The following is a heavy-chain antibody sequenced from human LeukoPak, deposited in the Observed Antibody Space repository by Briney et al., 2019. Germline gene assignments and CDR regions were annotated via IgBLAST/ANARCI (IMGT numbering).Heavy chain of an antibody. CDR1: GVTFSTYL. Sequence: PGGSLRLSCAASGVTFSTYLMSCVRQAPGKGLEWVSAISGSGGSTYYADSVKGRFTISRDNSKNTLYLQMNSLRAEDTAVYYCAKYYRSGWYSPFDYWGQGTLSPSPQ. V-gene: IGHV3-23*01. CDR3: AKYYRSGWYSPFDY. D-gene: IGHD6-19*01. J-gene: IGHJ4*02. CDR2: ISGSGGST.